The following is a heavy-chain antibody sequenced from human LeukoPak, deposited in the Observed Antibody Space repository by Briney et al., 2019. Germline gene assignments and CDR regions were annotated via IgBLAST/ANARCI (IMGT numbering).Heavy chain of an antibody. CDR1: GYTFTGYY. V-gene: IGHV1-2*02. CDR3: ARVPQGATVTTGFYYYYGMDV. CDR2: INPNSGGT. Sequence: ASVKVSCKAPGYTFTGYYMHWVRQAPGQGLEWMGWINPNSGGTNYAQKFQGRVTMTRDTSVSTAYMELSRLRSDDTAVYYCARVPQGATVTTGFYYYYGMDVWGQGTTVTVSS. J-gene: IGHJ6*02. D-gene: IGHD4-17*01.